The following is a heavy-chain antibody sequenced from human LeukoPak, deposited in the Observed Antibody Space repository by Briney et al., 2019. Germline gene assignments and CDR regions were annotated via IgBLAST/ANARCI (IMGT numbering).Heavy chain of an antibody. J-gene: IGHJ5*02. CDR3: ARDYYGSGSYSGGGFDP. CDR2: IYYSGST. V-gene: IGHV4-31*11. CDR1: GGSISSGGYY. Sequence: SETLSLTCAVSGGSISSGGYYWSWIRQHPGKGLEWIGYIYYSGSTYYNPSLKSRVTISVDTSKNQFSLKLSSVTAADTAVYYCARDYYGSGSYSGGGFDPWGQGTLVTVSS. D-gene: IGHD3-10*01.